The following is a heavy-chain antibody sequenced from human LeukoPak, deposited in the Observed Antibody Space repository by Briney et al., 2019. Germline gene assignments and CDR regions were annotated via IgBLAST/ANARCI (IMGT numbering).Heavy chain of an antibody. CDR3: ANSGNGYTPLDFVY. V-gene: IGHV3-21*01. CDR2: ISSSSSYI. D-gene: IGHD3-22*01. Sequence: PGGSLRLSCAASGFTFSSYSMNWVRQAPGKGLEWVSSISSSSSYIYYADSVKGRFTISRDNAKNSLYLQMNSLRAEDTAVYYCANSGNGYTPLDFVYWGQGTLVTVSS. J-gene: IGHJ4*02. CDR1: GFTFSSYS.